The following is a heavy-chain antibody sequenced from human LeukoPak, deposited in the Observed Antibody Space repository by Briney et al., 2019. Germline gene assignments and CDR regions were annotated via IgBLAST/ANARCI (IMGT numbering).Heavy chain of an antibody. J-gene: IGHJ1*01. V-gene: IGHV3-23*01. CDR2: ISGSGGTT. CDR3: ARSKYIAAAATEHFQH. D-gene: IGHD6-13*01. Sequence: PGGSLRLSCAASTLMFSNYAMSWVRQAPGKGLEWVSVISGSGGTTYYADSVKGRFTISRDNSKNTLYLQMNSLRAEDTAVYYCARSKYIAAAATEHFQHWGQGTLVTVSS. CDR1: TLMFSNYA.